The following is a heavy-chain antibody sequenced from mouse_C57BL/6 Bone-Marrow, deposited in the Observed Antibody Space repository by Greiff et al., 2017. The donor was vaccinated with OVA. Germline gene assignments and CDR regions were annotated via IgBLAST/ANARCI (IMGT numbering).Heavy chain of an antibody. J-gene: IGHJ3*01. CDR2: IDPETGGT. D-gene: IGHD1-1*01. CDR3: TWYYGSSPAWFAY. V-gene: IGHV1-15*01. Sequence: QVQLQQPGAELVKPGASVKMSCKASGYTFTDYEMHWVKQTPVHGLEWIGAIDPETGGTAYNQKFKGKAILTADKSSSTAYMELRSLTSEDSAVYYCTWYYGSSPAWFAYWGQGTLVTVSA. CDR1: GYTFTDYE.